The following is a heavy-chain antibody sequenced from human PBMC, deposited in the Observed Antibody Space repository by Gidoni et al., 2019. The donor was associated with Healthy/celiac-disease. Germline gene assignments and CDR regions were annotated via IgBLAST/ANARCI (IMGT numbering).Heavy chain of an antibody. J-gene: IGHJ4*02. CDR2: ISGSGGST. CDR1: GFTFSSYA. Sequence: EVQLLESGGGLVQPGGSLSLSCAASGFTFSSYAMSWVRQAPGKGLEWVSAISGSGGSTYYADSVKGRFTISRDNSKNTLDLQMNSLRAEDTAVYYCAKGPGELLTFDYWGQGTLVTVSS. CDR3: AKGPGELLTFDY. V-gene: IGHV3-23*01. D-gene: IGHD1-26*01.